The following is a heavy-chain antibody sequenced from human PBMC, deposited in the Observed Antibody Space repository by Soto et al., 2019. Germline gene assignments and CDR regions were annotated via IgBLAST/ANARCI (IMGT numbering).Heavy chain of an antibody. CDR3: AHPCGFGVFDPYDL. D-gene: IGHD2-8*01. CDR1: GFTFSTYA. V-gene: IGHV3-23*01. Sequence: PGGSLRLSCAASGFTFSTYAMSWVRQAPGKGLEWVSAISGSGGSTFYADSVKGRFTISRDNSINTLYLQMNSLRTEDTAVYYCAHPCGFGVFDPYDLWGQGKMVTVSS. CDR2: ISGSGGST. J-gene: IGHJ3*01.